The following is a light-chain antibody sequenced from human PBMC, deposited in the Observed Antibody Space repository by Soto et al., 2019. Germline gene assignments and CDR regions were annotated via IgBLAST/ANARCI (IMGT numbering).Light chain of an antibody. J-gene: IGLJ2*01. V-gene: IGLV2-14*01. CDR1: SSDVGGYNY. CDR3: TSYTSSSTLV. CDR2: DVS. Sequence: QSALTQPASVSGSPGQSITISCTGTSSDVGGYNYVSWYQQHPGKAPKLMIYDVSNRPSGVSNRFSGSKSGNTASLTISGLHEDDEADYYCTSYTSSSTLVFGGGTKLTVL.